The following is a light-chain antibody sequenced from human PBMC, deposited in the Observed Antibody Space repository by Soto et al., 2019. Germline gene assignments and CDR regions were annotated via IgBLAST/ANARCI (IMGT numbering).Light chain of an antibody. CDR1: QSVSGNS. Sequence: EIVLTQSPGTLSLSPGERATLSCRASQSVSGNSLGWYQQKPGQAPRLLIYGASSRATGIPDRFSGSGSGTDFTLTISRLEPEDFAVYYCQHRMNWPLTFGQGTRLEIK. CDR3: QHRMNWPLT. CDR2: GAS. J-gene: IGKJ5*01. V-gene: IGKV3D-20*02.